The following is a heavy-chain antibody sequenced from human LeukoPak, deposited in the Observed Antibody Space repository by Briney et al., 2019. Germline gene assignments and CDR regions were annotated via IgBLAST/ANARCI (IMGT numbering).Heavy chain of an antibody. CDR3: ARGKLYYYGSVDY. D-gene: IGHD3-10*01. CDR2: INHSGST. CDR1: GGSFSGYY. Sequence: SETLSLTCAVYGGSFSGYYWSWIRQPPGKGLEWIGEINHSGSTNYNPSPKSRVTISVDTSKSQFSLKLSSVTAADTAVYYCARGKLYYYGSVDYWGQGTLVTVSS. J-gene: IGHJ4*02. V-gene: IGHV4-34*01.